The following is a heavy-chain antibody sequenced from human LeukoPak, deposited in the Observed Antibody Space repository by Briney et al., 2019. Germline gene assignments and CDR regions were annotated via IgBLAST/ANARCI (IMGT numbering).Heavy chain of an antibody. D-gene: IGHD3-10*01. Sequence: ASVKVSCKASGYSFTTYGINWVRQAPGQGLEWMAWISAYNGNTNYAQNFQGRVTLTTDTLTTTAYVELRSLRSDDTAVYYCARERGAMVRGVILSDNWGQGTLVTVSS. V-gene: IGHV1-18*01. CDR1: GYSFTTYG. CDR3: ARERGAMVRGVILSDN. J-gene: IGHJ4*02. CDR2: ISAYNGNT.